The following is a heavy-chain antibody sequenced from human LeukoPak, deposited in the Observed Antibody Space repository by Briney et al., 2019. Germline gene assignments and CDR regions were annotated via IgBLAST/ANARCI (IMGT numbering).Heavy chain of an antibody. CDR3: AKGTAVDRQYFEN. Sequence: PGGSLRLSCAASRFTFSACGMHWVRQAPGKGLEWVAAISLDGSHKYYADSVKGRFTISRDNSMNTLYLQMNSLRAEDTAVYYCAKGTAVDRQYFENWGQRTLVTVSS. V-gene: IGHV3-30*18. J-gene: IGHJ4*02. CDR1: RFTFSACG. D-gene: IGHD1-1*01. CDR2: ISLDGSHK.